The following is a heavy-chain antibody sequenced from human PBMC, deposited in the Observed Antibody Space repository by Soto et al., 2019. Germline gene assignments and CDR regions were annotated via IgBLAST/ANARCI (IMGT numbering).Heavy chain of an antibody. D-gene: IGHD2-2*01. Sequence: ESLTLACIAAGVVFSDYAMSWVRQAPGRGLDWVSAISADGSTTYYANSVKGRFTVSRVNSKNTLYLEMNTLRAEDTAIYYCASVPIWCGSSSCYTEGFDYWGQGTRVTVSS. CDR3: ASVPIWCGSSSCYTEGFDY. CDR1: GVVFSDYA. J-gene: IGHJ4*02. CDR2: ISADGSTT. V-gene: IGHV3-23*01.